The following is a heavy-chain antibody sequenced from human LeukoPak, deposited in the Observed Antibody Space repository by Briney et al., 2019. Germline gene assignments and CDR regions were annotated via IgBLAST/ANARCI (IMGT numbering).Heavy chain of an antibody. CDR2: ISSSSSYI. CDR3: AKRWGGGYFDY. CDR1: GFTFSSYS. J-gene: IGHJ4*02. Sequence: GGSLRLSCAASGFTFSSYSMNWVRQAPGKGLEWVSSISSSSSYIYYADSVKGRFTISRDNSKNTLYLQMNSLRAEDTAVYYCAKRWGGGYFDYWGQGTLVTVSS. V-gene: IGHV3-21*04. D-gene: IGHD3-16*01.